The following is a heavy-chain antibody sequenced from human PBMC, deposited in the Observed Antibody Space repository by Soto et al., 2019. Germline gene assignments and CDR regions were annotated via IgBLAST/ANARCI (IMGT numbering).Heavy chain of an antibody. CDR2: IYFTGNT. V-gene: IGHV4-39*01. CDR3: AGQTFTTAAASYGRSNWFDP. Sequence: SETLSLTCSASGGSITSSSHFWGWVRQPPGKGLEWIGTIYFTGNTYYTPSLKSRLTMSIDTSKNEFSLRLNSVTAADTAVYYCAGQTFTTAAASYGRSNWFDPWGPGTLVTVSS. J-gene: IGHJ5*02. D-gene: IGHD2-2*01. CDR1: GGSITSSSHF.